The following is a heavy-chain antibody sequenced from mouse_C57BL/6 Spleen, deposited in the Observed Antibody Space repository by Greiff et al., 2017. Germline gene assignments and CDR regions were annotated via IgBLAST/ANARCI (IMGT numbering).Heavy chain of an antibody. D-gene: IGHD2-3*01. J-gene: IGHJ4*01. V-gene: IGHV5-6*01. CDR3: ARHRDGYYMDY. CDR2: TSSGGSYT. CDR1: GFTFSSYG. Sequence: EVKLMESGGDLVKPGGSLKLSCAASGFTFSSYGMSWVRQTPDKRLEWVATTSSGGSYTYYPDSVKGRFTISRDNAKNTLYLQMSSLKSEDTAMYYCARHRDGYYMDYWGQGTSVTVSS.